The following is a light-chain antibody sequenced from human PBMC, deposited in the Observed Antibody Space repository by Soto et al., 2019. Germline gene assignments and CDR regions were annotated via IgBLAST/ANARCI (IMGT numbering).Light chain of an antibody. CDR3: QSYDSSLSALYV. CDR1: SSNIGAGYD. V-gene: IGLV1-40*01. Sequence: QSVLTQPPSVSGAPGRRITISCTGSSSNIGAGYDVQWYQQLPGTAPKLLIYGNSHRPSGVPGRFSGSKSGTSASLAITGLQTEDEADYYCQSYDSSLSALYVLGTGTKVTVL. J-gene: IGLJ1*01. CDR2: GNS.